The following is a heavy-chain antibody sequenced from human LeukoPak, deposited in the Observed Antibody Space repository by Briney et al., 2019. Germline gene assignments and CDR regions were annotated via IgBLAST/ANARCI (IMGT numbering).Heavy chain of an antibody. V-gene: IGHV3-13*01. CDR2: IGTAGDT. Sequence: GGSLRLSCAASGFTFSSYDMHWVRQATGKGLEWVSAIGTAGDTYYPDSVKGRFTISRDNSKNTLYLQMNSLRAEDTAVYARRAGAYSHPYDYWGQGTLVTVSS. CDR3: RAGAYSHPYDY. D-gene: IGHD4/OR15-4a*01. J-gene: IGHJ4*02. CDR1: GFTFSSYD.